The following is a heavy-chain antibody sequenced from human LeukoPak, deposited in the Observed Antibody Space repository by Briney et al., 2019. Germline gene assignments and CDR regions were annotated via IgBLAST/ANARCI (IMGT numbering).Heavy chain of an antibody. CDR1: GFTFSSYT. D-gene: IGHD6-19*01. J-gene: IGHJ4*02. CDR3: ARSGYTSGPDY. V-gene: IGHV3-23*01. CDR2: ISDTVVST. Sequence: GGSLRLSCAASGFTFSSYTMSWVRQAPGKGLEWVSVISDTVVSTYYADSVKGRFTISRDNSKNTLYLQMNSLRAEDTAVYYCARSGYTSGPDYWGQGTLVTVSS.